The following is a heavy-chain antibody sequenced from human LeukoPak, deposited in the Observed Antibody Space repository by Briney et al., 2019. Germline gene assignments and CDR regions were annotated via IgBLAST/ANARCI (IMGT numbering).Heavy chain of an antibody. V-gene: IGHV1-69*01. CDR2: IISIFGTA. Sequence: ASVKVSCKASGGTFSNYAISWVRQAPGQGLEWMGGIISIFGTANYAQKFQGRVTITADESTSTAYMELSSLRSEDTAVYYCAEGTTLVDWFDPWGQGTLVTVSS. J-gene: IGHJ5*02. D-gene: IGHD4-23*01. CDR1: GGTFSNYA. CDR3: AEGTTLVDWFDP.